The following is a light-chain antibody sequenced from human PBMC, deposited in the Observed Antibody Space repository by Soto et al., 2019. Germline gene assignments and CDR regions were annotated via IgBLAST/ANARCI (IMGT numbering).Light chain of an antibody. V-gene: IGKV2D-29*01. CDR2: EAS. J-gene: IGKJ1*01. CDR1: QSLLHSDGKMY. CDR3: MQGTQFPRT. Sequence: EIVLTQTPLSLSVTPGQPASISCKSSQSLLHSDGKMYLYWYLQRPGQPPQALMYEASNRFSGVPDRFSGSGSGTDFTLKISRVEADDVGVYYCMQGTQFPRTFGQGTKAEI.